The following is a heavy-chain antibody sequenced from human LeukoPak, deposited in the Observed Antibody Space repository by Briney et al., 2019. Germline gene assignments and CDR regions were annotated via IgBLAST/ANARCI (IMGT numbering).Heavy chain of an antibody. J-gene: IGHJ4*02. Sequence: GGSLRLSCAASGFTFSSYAMSWVRQAPGKGLEWVSAISGSGGSTYYADSVKGRFTISRDNSKNTLYLQMNSLRAEDTAVYYWAKSRWDTAMASLDYWGQGTLVTVSS. CDR3: AKSRWDTAMASLDY. D-gene: IGHD5-18*01. V-gene: IGHV3-23*01. CDR2: ISGSGGST. CDR1: GFTFSSYA.